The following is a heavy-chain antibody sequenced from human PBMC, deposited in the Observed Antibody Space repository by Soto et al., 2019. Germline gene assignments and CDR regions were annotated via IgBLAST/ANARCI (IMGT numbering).Heavy chain of an antibody. V-gene: IGHV1-46*01. D-gene: IGHD6-19*01. J-gene: IGHJ4*02. CDR1: GYTFPSFG. CDR2: INPSGGST. Sequence: ASVKVSCKAPGYTFPSFGISWVRQAPGQGLEWMGIINPSGGSTSYAQKFQGRVTMTRDTSTSTVYMELSSLRSEDTAVYYCAREEYSSARVGRRYFDYWGQGTLVTVSS. CDR3: AREEYSSARVGRRYFDY.